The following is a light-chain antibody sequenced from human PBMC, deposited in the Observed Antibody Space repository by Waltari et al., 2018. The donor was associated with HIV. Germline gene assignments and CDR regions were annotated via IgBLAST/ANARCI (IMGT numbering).Light chain of an antibody. Sequence: QSVLTQPPSASGAPGQRVTMSCSGSSYNIGVNYVYRYQHLPGSAPKRLISMNNNRLSGVPDRFSGSKSGTSAALAISVPRSEDQADYYCAAWDDSLSGVLFGGWTQLTVL. CDR3: AAWDDSLSGVL. J-gene: IGLJ3*02. V-gene: IGLV1-47*01. CDR2: MNN. CDR1: SYNIGVNY.